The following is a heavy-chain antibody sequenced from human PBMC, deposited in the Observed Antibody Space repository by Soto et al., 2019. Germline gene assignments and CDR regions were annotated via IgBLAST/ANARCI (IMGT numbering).Heavy chain of an antibody. CDR2: INSDGSTT. V-gene: IGHV3-74*01. D-gene: IGHD6-19*01. CDR3: ARGASSAWYIDY. CDR1: GFTFSSYW. J-gene: IGHJ4*02. Sequence: GGSLRLACAASGFTFSSYWMHWVRQTPGKGLVWVSRINSDGSTTTYADSVKGRFAISRDNAKNTLYLQMSSLRAEDTAVYYCARGASSAWYIDYWGQGTLVTGSS.